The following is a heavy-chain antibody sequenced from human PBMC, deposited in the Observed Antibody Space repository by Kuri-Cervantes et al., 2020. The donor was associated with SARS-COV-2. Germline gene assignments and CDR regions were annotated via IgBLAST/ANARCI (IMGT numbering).Heavy chain of an antibody. D-gene: IGHD2-21*01. CDR1: GFNFSSFA. V-gene: IGHV3-30-3*01. Sequence: GESLKISCAASGFNFSSFAMHRVRQAPGKGLEWVAVISYDGSNKYYADSVKGRFTISRDNSKNTLYLQMNSLRAEDTAVYYCAKDRVGVHDFWGQGTLVTVSS. J-gene: IGHJ4*02. CDR2: ISYDGSNK. CDR3: AKDRVGVHDF.